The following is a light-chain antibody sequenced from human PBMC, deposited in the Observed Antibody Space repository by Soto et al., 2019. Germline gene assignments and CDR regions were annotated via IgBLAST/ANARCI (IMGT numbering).Light chain of an antibody. CDR2: GAS. J-gene: IGKJ2*01. CDR1: QRLTSNS. CDR3: QQYGTSPYT. V-gene: IGKV3-20*01. Sequence: EIVLTQSPGTLSLSPGERATLSCGASQRLTSNSLAWYQQKPGQAPRLLVYGASIRATGIPDRFSGSGSGTDFTLTISRLEPKDFAVYYCQQYGTSPYTFGHGTKLEIK.